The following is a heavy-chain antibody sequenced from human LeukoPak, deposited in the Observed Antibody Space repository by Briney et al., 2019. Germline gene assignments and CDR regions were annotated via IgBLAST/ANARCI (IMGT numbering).Heavy chain of an antibody. Sequence: GGSLRLSCAASAFTFNGYAMNWVRQAPGKGLEWVSRIKTDGSTTSYADFVKGRFTISRDNAKNTLYLQIDSPRAEDTAVYYCTRGGSIPFEHWGQGTLVTVSP. J-gene: IGHJ4*02. D-gene: IGHD2-21*01. CDR3: TRGGSIPFEH. V-gene: IGHV3-74*01. CDR2: IKTDGSTT. CDR1: AFTFNGYA.